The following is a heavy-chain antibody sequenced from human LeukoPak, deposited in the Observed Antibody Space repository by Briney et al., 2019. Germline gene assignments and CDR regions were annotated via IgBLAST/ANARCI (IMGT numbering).Heavy chain of an antibody. CDR3: ARGGFSGYGDSSGYYYFY. D-gene: IGHD3-22*01. Sequence: PSETLSLTCAVYGGSFSGYYSSWIRQPPGKGLEWIGEINHSGSTNYNPSLKSRVTISVDTSKNQFSLKLSSVTAADTAVYYCARGGFSGYGDSSGYYYFYWGQGTLVTVSS. J-gene: IGHJ4*02. CDR2: INHSGST. V-gene: IGHV4-34*01. CDR1: GGSFSGYY.